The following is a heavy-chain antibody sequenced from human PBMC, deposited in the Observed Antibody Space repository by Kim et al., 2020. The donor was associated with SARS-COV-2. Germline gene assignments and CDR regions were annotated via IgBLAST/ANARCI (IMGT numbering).Heavy chain of an antibody. D-gene: IGHD6-13*01. V-gene: IGHV3-74*01. CDR1: GFTFSSYW. J-gene: IGHJ4*02. CDR3: ARGGNSSSRRAFDY. CDR2: IYSDGTTT. Sequence: GGSLRLSCAASGFTFSSYWMHWVRQVPGKGLVWVSRIYSDGTTTNYADSVKGRFTISRDNAKNTVYLEMNSLRAEDTAVYYCARGGNSSSRRAFDYWGQG.